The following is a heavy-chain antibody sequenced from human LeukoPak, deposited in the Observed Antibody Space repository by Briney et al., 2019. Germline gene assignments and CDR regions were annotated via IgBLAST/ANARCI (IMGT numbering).Heavy chain of an antibody. Sequence: SETLSLTCTVYGDSISSGDYYWSWIRQPPGKGLEWIAYIYHTGSTYYNPSLRSRVIISVDTSKNQFSLKLSSMTAADMAVYYCARVDGPFDIWGQGTMVTVSS. V-gene: IGHV4-30-4*08. CDR1: GDSISSGDYY. D-gene: IGHD5-24*01. CDR3: ARVDGPFDI. CDR2: IYHTGST. J-gene: IGHJ3*02.